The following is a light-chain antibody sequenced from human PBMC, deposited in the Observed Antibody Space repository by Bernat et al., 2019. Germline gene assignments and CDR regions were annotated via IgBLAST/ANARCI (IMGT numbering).Light chain of an antibody. CDR3: SSCAGGYNLL. V-gene: IGLV2-8*01. CDR1: TSDVGGYDY. CDR2: EVS. Sequence: QSALTQPPSASGSPGQSVTISCTGTTSDVGGYDYVTWYQQYPGKAPKLIIYEVSKRPSGVPDRFSGSKSGNTASLTVSGLRAEDESNYWCSSCAGGYNLLFGGGTKLTVL. J-gene: IGLJ3*02.